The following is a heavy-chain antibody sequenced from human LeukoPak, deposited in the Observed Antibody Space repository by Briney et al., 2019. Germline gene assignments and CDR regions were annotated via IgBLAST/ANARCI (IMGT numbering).Heavy chain of an antibody. Sequence: GGSLRLSCAASGFTFSSYSMNWVRQAPGKGLEWVSSISSSSSYIYYANSVKGRFTISRDNAKNSLYLQMDSLRAEDTAVYYCARYDFWSGYHLDYWGQGTLVTVSS. CDR2: ISSSSSYI. D-gene: IGHD3-3*01. J-gene: IGHJ4*02. V-gene: IGHV3-21*01. CDR1: GFTFSSYS. CDR3: ARYDFWSGYHLDY.